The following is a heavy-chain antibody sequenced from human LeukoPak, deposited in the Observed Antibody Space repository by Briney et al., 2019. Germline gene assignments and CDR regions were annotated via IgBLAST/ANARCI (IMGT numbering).Heavy chain of an antibody. CDR3: ARAKRWLQTFDY. CDR2: INHSGST. D-gene: IGHD5-24*01. J-gene: IGHJ4*02. CDR1: GGSISSSSYY. V-gene: IGHV4-39*07. Sequence: PSETLSLTCTVSGGSISSSSYYWSWIRQPPGKGLEWIGEINHSGSTNYNPSLKSRVTISVDTSKNQFSLKLSSVTAADTAVYYCARAKRWLQTFDYWGQGTLVTVSS.